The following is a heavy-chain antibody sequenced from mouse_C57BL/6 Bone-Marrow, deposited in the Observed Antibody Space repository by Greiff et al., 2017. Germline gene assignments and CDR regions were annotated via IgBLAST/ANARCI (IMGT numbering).Heavy chain of an antibody. CDR3: ARENITTLGKDYAMDY. CDR1: GYTFTSYW. Sequence: QVQLQQPGAELVKPGASVNLSCKASGYTFTSYWMQWVKQRPGQGLEWIGEIDPSDRYTNYNQKFKGKATLTVDTSTCTAYMLLSSLTSEDSAVYYCARENITTLGKDYAMDYWGQGTSVTVSS. D-gene: IGHD1-1*01. J-gene: IGHJ4*01. CDR2: IDPSDRYT. V-gene: IGHV1-50*01.